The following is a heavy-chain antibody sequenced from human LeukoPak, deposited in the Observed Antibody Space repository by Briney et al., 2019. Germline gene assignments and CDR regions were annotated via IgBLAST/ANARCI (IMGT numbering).Heavy chain of an antibody. CDR2: IKQDGSEK. V-gene: IGHV3-7*01. Sequence: PGGSLRLSCAASGFTFSSYWMSWVRQAPGKGLEWVANIKQDGSEKYYVDSVKGRFTISRDNAKNSLYLQMNSLRAEDTAVYYCARGSGYDYRDAFDIWGQGTMVTVSS. CDR3: ARGSGYDYRDAFDI. CDR1: GFTFSSYW. D-gene: IGHD5-12*01. J-gene: IGHJ3*02.